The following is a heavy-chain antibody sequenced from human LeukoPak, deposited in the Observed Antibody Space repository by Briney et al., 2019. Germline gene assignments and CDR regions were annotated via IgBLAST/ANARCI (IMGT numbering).Heavy chain of an antibody. V-gene: IGHV1-18*01. D-gene: IGHD2-15*01. J-gene: IGHJ4*02. CDR1: GYTFTSYG. CDR3: ASYCRGGSCYDHWVGFDY. CDR2: ISAYNGNT. Sequence: ASVKVSCKASGYTFTSYGISWVRQAPGQGLEWMGWISAYNGNTNYAQKLQGRVTMPRDTSTHTPYMEMRRLRSDDTAVYYCASYCRGGSCYDHWVGFDYWGQGTLVTVSS.